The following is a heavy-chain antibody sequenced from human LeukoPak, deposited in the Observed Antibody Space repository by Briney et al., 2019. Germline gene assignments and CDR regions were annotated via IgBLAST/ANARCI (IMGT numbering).Heavy chain of an antibody. J-gene: IGHJ6*03. CDR2: ISGSGGST. D-gene: IGHD2-2*01. Sequence: GGSLRLSCAASGFTFSSYAMSWVRQAPGKGLEWVSAISGSGGSTYYADSVEGRFTMSRDNSKNTLYLQMNSLRAEDTAVYYCARERSSTSNYYYYYYYMDVWGKGTTVTVSS. CDR1: GFTFSSYA. CDR3: ARERSSTSNYYYYYYYMDV. V-gene: IGHV3-23*01.